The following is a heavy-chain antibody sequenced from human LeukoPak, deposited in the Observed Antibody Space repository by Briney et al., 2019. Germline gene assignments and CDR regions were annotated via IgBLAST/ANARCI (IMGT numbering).Heavy chain of an antibody. V-gene: IGHV4-34*01. CDR1: SWSFSGYY. J-gene: IGHJ4*02. CDR2: INHSGST. Sequence: SETLSLTCAVYSWSFSGYYWSWIRQPPGKGLEWIGEINHSGSTNYNPSLKRRVTISVDTSKNQFSLKLSSVTAADTAVYYCAGRGYYDSSGYYSVDYWGQGTLVTVSS. D-gene: IGHD3-22*01. CDR3: AGRGYYDSSGYYSVDY.